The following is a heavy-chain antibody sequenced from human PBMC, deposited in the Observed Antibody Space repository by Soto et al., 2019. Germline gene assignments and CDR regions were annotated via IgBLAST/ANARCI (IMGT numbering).Heavy chain of an antibody. Sequence: SETLSLTCAVYGGSFSGYYWSWIRQPPGKGLEWIGEINHSGSTNYNPSLKSRVTISVDTSKNQFSLKLSSVTAADTAVYYCARAADSSHYYPLYWGQGTLVTVSS. CDR1: GGSFSGYY. CDR2: INHSGST. V-gene: IGHV4-34*01. D-gene: IGHD3-22*01. CDR3: ARAADSSHYYPLY. J-gene: IGHJ4*02.